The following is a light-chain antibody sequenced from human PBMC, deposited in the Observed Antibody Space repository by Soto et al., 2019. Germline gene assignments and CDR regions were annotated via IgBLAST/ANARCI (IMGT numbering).Light chain of an antibody. CDR3: QQYSSFPRT. Sequence: DIQMTQSPSTLSASVGDRVTITCRASQTIGSWLAWYQQKPGKAPELLIYDASTLEGGVPSRFSGSGSGTEFSLTITSLQPDDFANFYCQQYSSFPRTFGQGTKVEIK. CDR1: QTIGSW. CDR2: DAS. J-gene: IGKJ1*01. V-gene: IGKV1-5*01.